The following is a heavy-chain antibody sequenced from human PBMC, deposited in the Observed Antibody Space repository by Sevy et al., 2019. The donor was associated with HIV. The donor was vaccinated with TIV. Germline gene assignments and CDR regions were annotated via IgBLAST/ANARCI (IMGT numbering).Heavy chain of an antibody. D-gene: IGHD2-2*01. CDR2: ISGSGGST. V-gene: IGHV3-23*01. J-gene: IGHJ6*02. Sequence: GGSLRLSCAASGFTFSSYAMSWVRQAPGKGLEWVSAISGSGGSTYYADSVKGRFTISRDNSKNALYLQMNSLRAEDTAVYYCAKEGDIVVVPAYGMDVWVQGTTVTVSS. CDR3: AKEGDIVVVPAYGMDV. CDR1: GFTFSSYA.